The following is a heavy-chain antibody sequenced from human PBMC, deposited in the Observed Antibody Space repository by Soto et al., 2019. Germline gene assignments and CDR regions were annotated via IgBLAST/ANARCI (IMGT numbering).Heavy chain of an antibody. J-gene: IGHJ4*02. Sequence: PGGSLRLSCAASGFTFSNAWMNWVRQAPGKGLEWVGRIKSKTDGGTTDYAAPVKGRFTISRDDSKNTQYLQKKSLRAEDTALFYCAKDRSGYYDSSGYGDYWGQGTLVTVSS. CDR2: IKSKTDGGTT. CDR1: GFTFSNAW. V-gene: IGHV3-15*07. D-gene: IGHD3-22*01. CDR3: AKDRSGYYDSSGYGDY.